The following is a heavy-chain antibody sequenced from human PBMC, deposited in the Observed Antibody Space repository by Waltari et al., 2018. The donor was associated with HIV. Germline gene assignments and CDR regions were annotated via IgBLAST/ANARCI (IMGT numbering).Heavy chain of an antibody. CDR1: GFTFSSYA. CDR2: ISGDGHSP. D-gene: IGHD3-9*01. J-gene: IGHJ4*02. V-gene: IGHV3-64D*06. CDR3: AKGNYDVLTGYYGPSFEY. Sequence: EVELVESGGTLVQPGGSLRLSCSASGFTFSSYAIHWVRQTPGKGLEYFSAISGDGHSPYYAGSLKGRLTITRDNSKNTVWLQMRSLRAEDTAVYYCAKGNYDVLTGYYGPSFEYWGQGTLVTISS.